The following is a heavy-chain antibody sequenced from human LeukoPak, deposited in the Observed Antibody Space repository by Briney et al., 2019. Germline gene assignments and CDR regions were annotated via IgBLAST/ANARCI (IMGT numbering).Heavy chain of an antibody. CDR3: ARARGALSY. V-gene: IGHV3-30*14. D-gene: IGHD1-26*01. Sequence: GGSLRLSCAASGFTFNSYAFHWVRQAPGKGLQWVAVIAFDGTNTHYADSVKGRFTISRDNSKNTLYLQTNSLRPEDTAIYFCARARGALSYWGQGTLITVSS. CDR1: GFTFNSYA. J-gene: IGHJ4*02. CDR2: IAFDGTNT.